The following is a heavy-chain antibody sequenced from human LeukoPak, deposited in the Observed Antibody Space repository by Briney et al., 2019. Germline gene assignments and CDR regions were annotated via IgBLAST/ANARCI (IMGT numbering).Heavy chain of an antibody. CDR3: ARSRQASGLFNS. CDR2: IYDRGPA. Sequence: PSQTLSLTCTVSGYAITSGGFSWNWIRQPPGKGLEWIGCIYDRGPAYYNPSLKSRFTISVDRPKNQFFLNVTSLTAADTAVYFCARSRQASGLFNSWGQGTLVVVSS. D-gene: IGHD3-10*01. V-gene: IGHV4-30-2*01. CDR1: GYAITSGGFS. J-gene: IGHJ5*01.